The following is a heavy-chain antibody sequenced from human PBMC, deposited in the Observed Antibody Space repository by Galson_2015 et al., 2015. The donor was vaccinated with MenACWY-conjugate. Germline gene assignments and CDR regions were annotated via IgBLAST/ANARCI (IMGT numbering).Heavy chain of an antibody. CDR3: AGRNSSGGRGDFDY. Sequence: SVKVSCKASGYTSTTDSIRWVRQAPGQGLEWMGRINPSSGTTTYAQKFQGRVTMTRDTSYMELYSLGSEDTAVYYCAGRNSSGGRGDFDYWAREPWSPSPQ. CDR1: GYTSTTDS. V-gene: IGHV1-46*01. J-gene: IGHJ4*02. D-gene: IGHD2-15*01. CDR2: INPSSGTT.